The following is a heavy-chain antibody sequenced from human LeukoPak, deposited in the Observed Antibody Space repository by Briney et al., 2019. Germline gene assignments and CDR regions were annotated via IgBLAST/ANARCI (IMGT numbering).Heavy chain of an antibody. CDR2: ISYDVNNK. J-gene: IGHJ4*02. CDR3: AKAQYGSGSYYYTLSVFDY. D-gene: IGHD3-10*01. Sequence: GGSLRLSCAASGFTFSNYAMYWVRQAPGKGLEWVAVISYDVNNKYYADSVKGRFTISRDNSKNTLYLQMDSLRAEDTAVYYCAKAQYGSGSYYYTLSVFDYWGQGTLVTVSS. V-gene: IGHV3-30-3*01. CDR1: GFTFSNYA.